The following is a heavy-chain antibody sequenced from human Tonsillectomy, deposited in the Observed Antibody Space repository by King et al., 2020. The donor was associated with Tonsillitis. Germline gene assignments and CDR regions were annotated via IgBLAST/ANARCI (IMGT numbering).Heavy chain of an antibody. CDR3: ARDGRLLFY. Sequence: VQLVESGGGLVQPGGSLRLSCTASGFTFTTYWMSWVRQAPGKGLEYVANINPDGSEENYVDSVKGRFTIYRDNAKNYLYLEMNRLRAEDTSVYYCARDGRLLFYWGQGTLVTVSS. CDR1: GFTFTTYW. CDR2: INPDGSEE. D-gene: IGHD1-26*01. J-gene: IGHJ4*02. V-gene: IGHV3-7*01.